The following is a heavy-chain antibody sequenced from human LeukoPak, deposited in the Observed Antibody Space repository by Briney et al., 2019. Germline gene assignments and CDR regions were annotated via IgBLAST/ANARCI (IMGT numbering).Heavy chain of an antibody. CDR3: ARDPQLLYFDL. Sequence: GSLRLSCAASGFTFSSYSMNWVRQAPGKGLEWIGYIYYSGSTNYNPSLKNRVTISVDTSKNQFSLKLSSVTAADTAVYYCARDPQLLYFDLWGRGTLVTVSS. D-gene: IGHD1-26*01. CDR2: IYYSGST. CDR1: GFTFSSYS. J-gene: IGHJ2*01. V-gene: IGHV4-59*01.